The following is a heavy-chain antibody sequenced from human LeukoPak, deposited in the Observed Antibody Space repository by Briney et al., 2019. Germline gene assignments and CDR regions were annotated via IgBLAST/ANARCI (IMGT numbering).Heavy chain of an antibody. CDR1: GFTFSSYS. J-gene: IGHJ4*02. D-gene: IGHD3-22*01. V-gene: IGHV3-21*01. CDR2: ISSSSSYI. CDR3: ADLHDSSGHHTRGY. Sequence: GGSLRLSCAASGFTFSSYSMNWVRQAPGKGLEWVSSISSSSSYIYYADSVKGRFTISRDNAKNSLYLQMNSLRAEDTAVYYCADLHDSSGHHTRGYWGQGTLVTVSS.